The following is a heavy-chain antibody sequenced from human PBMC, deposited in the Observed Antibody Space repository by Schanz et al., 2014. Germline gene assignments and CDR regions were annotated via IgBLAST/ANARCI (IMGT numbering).Heavy chain of an antibody. Sequence: QVQLVQSGAEVKKPGASVKVSCQASGYTFISYFIHWVRQAPGQGLEWMGIINPTGGSTSYAQRFQGRVTVTRDTSTSTVYMELSSLRSEDTAVYYCARAAYGGYTSTPLRYWGQGTLVTVSS. V-gene: IGHV1-46*01. J-gene: IGHJ4*02. CDR3: ARAAYGGYTSTPLRY. D-gene: IGHD5-12*01. CDR1: GYTFISYF. CDR2: INPTGGST.